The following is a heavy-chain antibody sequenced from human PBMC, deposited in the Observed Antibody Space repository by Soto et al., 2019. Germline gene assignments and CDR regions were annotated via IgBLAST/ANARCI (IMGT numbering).Heavy chain of an antibody. D-gene: IGHD3-10*01. CDR1: GGSISSHY. CDR3: ARGQSNYYGYYFDY. V-gene: IGHV4-59*11. J-gene: IGHJ4*02. Sequence: SETLSLTCTVSGGSISSHYWSWIRQSPGKGLEWIGYIYNSGSTKYNPSLKSRATISVDTSKNHFSLKVSPVTAADTAVYYCARGQSNYYGYYFDYWGQGTLVTVS. CDR2: IYNSGST.